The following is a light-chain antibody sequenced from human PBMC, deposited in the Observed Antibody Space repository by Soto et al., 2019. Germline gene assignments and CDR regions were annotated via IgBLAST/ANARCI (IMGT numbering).Light chain of an antibody. CDR2: SAS. V-gene: IGKV1-9*01. Sequence: IQLTQSPSSLSSSVLYIFTITCLASQGITSYLAWYQQRPGKAPRLLIYSASTLQSGVPSRFSGSGYGTDFSLTISNLQPEDFATYYCQQLYSHPLTFGGGTKVDIK. CDR1: QGITSY. J-gene: IGKJ4*01. CDR3: QQLYSHPLT.